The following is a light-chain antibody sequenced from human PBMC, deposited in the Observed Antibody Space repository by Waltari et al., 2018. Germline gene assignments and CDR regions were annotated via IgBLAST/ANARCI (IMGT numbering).Light chain of an antibody. Sequence: QSALTQPASVSGSPGQSITISCTGTSSDVGGYNYVSWYQQHPDKVPKLMIYEVGSRPSGVSDRFSGSKSVNTASLTISGLQAEDEADYYCSSYRSSSTLKYVFGTGTKVTVL. J-gene: IGLJ1*01. CDR2: EVG. CDR3: SSYRSSSTLKYV. CDR1: SSDVGGYNY. V-gene: IGLV2-14*01.